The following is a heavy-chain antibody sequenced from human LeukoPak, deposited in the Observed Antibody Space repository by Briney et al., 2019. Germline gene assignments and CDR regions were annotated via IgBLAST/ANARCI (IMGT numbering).Heavy chain of an antibody. CDR3: ARRFNLGYCSSTSCSDAFDI. V-gene: IGHV3-21*01. CDR2: ISSSSTYI. D-gene: IGHD2-2*01. Sequence: GGSLRLSCAASGFTFSSYSMNWVRQAPGKGLEWVSSISSSSTYIYYADSVKGRFTISRDNAKKSLYLQMNSLRAEDTAVYYCARRFNLGYCSSTSCSDAFDIWGQGTMVTVSS. CDR1: GFTFSSYS. J-gene: IGHJ3*02.